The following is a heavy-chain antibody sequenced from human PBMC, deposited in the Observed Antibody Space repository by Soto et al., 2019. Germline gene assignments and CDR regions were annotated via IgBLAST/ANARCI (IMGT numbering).Heavy chain of an antibody. CDR2: MYYSGST. D-gene: IGHD2-15*01. CDR1: GGSISSSSYY. J-gene: IGHJ4*02. V-gene: IGHV4-39*01. CDR3: ARSGRVYCSGGSCPIDY. Sequence: SETLSLTCTVSGGSISSSSYYWGWIRQPPGKGLEWIGSMYYSGSTYYNPSLKSRVTISVDTSKNQFSLKLSSVTAADTAVYYCARSGRVYCSGGSCPIDYWGQGTLVTVSS.